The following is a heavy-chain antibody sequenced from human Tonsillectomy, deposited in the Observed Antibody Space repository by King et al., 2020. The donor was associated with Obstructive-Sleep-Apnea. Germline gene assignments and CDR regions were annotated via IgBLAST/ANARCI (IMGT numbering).Heavy chain of an antibody. CDR1: GFTFSSYA. Sequence: VQLVESGGGLVQPGGSLRLSCAASGFTFSSYAMSWVRQAPGKGLEWVSAISGRGGSTYYAGSVKGRFTISRDNSKNTLYLQMNSLIAEDTAVYYCEKDKVWTGSGSYSFDYWGQGTLVTVSS. CDR3: EKDKVWTGSGSYSFDY. D-gene: IGHD3-10*01. CDR2: ISGRGGST. J-gene: IGHJ4*02. V-gene: IGHV3-23*04.